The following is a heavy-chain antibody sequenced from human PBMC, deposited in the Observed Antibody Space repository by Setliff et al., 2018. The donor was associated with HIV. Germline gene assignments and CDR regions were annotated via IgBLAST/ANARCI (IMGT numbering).Heavy chain of an antibody. J-gene: IGHJ6*03. CDR3: ARVKIVDTATITGLFYYHYIDV. CDR1: GGSISSGGYY. V-gene: IGHV4-31*03. Sequence: LSLTCTVSGGSISSGGYYWSWIRQHPGKGLEWIGYIYYRGTTYYNPSLKNRVTISLDKSENQFSLRLSSVAAADTAVYYCARVKIVDTATITGLFYYHYIDVWGKGTTVTVSS. D-gene: IGHD5-18*01. CDR2: IYYRGTT.